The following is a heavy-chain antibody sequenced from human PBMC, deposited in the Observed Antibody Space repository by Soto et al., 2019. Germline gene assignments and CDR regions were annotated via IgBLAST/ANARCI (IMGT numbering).Heavy chain of an antibody. CDR3: ARGQWGAFDL. J-gene: IGHJ3*01. CDR1: GFTFSYYW. V-gene: IGHV3-74*01. D-gene: IGHD1-26*01. Sequence: DVQLVESGGGSVQPGGSLSLSCAATGFTFSYYWMHWVRQAPGKGLVWVSRIHSDGSSTTDADSVKGRFTISRDNAKNTLCLQMTSLRAEDTAVYYCARGQWGAFDLWGQGTMVTVAS. CDR2: IHSDGSST.